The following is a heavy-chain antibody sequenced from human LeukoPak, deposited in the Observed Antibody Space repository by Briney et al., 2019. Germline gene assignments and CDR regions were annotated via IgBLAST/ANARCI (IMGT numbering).Heavy chain of an antibody. V-gene: IGHV3-49*04. J-gene: IGHJ4*02. CDR1: GFTFADYP. Sequence: GGSLRLSCTASGFTFADYPMSWVRQAPGKGLEWVGFIRTKAYGGTTEYAASVKGRFTISRDDSKSIAYLQMNSLETEDTAVYSCARAGRASGDYFDYWGQGTLVTVSS. D-gene: IGHD2-21*01. CDR3: ARAGRASGDYFDY. CDR2: IRTKAYGGTT.